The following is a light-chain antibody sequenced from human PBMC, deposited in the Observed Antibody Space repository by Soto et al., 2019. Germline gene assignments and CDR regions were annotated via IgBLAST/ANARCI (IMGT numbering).Light chain of an antibody. J-gene: IGKJ4*01. CDR3: QHRSSWPLT. V-gene: IGKV3-11*01. CDR1: QSVSSC. Sequence: EIVLTQSPATLSLSPGERATLSCRASQSVSSCLAWYQQKPGQAPRLLIYDASNRATGIPARFSGSGSGTDFTLTISSLEPEDFAVYYCQHRSSWPLTFGGGTKVEIK. CDR2: DAS.